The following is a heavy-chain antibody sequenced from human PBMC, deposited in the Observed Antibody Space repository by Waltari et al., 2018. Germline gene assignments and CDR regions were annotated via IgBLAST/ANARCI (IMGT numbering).Heavy chain of an antibody. J-gene: IGHJ5*02. CDR2: IIPIFGTA. CDR3: ARAYYDILTGYSINWFDP. Sequence: QVQLVQSGAEVKKPGSSVKVSCKASGGTFSSYAISWVRQAPGHGLEWMGGIIPIFGTANYAQKFQGRVTITTDESTSTAYMELSSLRSEDTAVYYCARAYYDILTGYSINWFDPWGQGTLVTVSS. V-gene: IGHV1-69*05. D-gene: IGHD3-9*01. CDR1: GGTFSSYA.